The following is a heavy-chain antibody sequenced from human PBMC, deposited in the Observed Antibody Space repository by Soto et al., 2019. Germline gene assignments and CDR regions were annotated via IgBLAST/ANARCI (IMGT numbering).Heavy chain of an antibody. CDR1: GFTVSSNY. D-gene: IGHD3-22*01. CDR2: IYGGGST. Sequence: PGGSLRLSCAASGFTVSSNYMSWVRQAPGKGLEWVSVIYGGGSTYYADSVKGRFTISRDNSKNTLYLQMNSLRAEDTAVYYCARVPPYYYDSSGPDYGMDVWGQGTTVTVSS. CDR3: ARVPPYYYDSSGPDYGMDV. V-gene: IGHV3-53*01. J-gene: IGHJ6*02.